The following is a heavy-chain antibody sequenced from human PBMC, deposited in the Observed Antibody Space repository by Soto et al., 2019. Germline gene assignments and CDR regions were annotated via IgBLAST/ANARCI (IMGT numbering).Heavy chain of an antibody. Sequence: SETLYLTCTGSGGSISCSYRSLIRQPPGKGLEWIGYIYYSGRTNYNPSLKSRVTISVDTSKNQFSLKLSSVTAADTAVYYCARGYCSSTSCYIWDNWFDPWGQGTLVT. CDR2: IYYSGRT. CDR1: GGSISCSY. CDR3: ARGYCSSTSCYIWDNWFDP. D-gene: IGHD2-2*02. J-gene: IGHJ5*02. V-gene: IGHV4-59*01.